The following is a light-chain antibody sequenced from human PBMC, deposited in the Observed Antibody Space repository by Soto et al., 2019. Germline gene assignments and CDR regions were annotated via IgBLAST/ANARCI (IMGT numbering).Light chain of an antibody. CDR2: GAS. V-gene: IGKV3-20*01. CDR3: QQYGSSPQS. J-gene: IGKJ2*01. CDR1: QSVSSSY. Sequence: EIVLTQSPGTLSLSPGERATLSCRASQSVSSSYLAWYQQKPGQAPRLLIYGASSRATGIPDRFSGSGSGTDFAVTISSLEPEDFAVYYCQQYGSSPQSFGQGIKLEIK.